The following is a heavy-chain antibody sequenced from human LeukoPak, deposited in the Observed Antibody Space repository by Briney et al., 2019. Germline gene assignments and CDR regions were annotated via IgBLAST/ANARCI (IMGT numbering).Heavy chain of an antibody. CDR1: GFTFDDYA. D-gene: IGHD5-24*01. CDR3: AKDIDGY. CDR2: ISWNSGSI. V-gene: IGHV3-9*01. Sequence: GGSLRLSCAASGFTFDDYAMHWVRQAPGKGLEWVSGISWNSGSIGYADSVKGRFTISRDNAENSLYLQMNSLRAEDTALYYCAKDIDGYWGQGTLVTVSS. J-gene: IGHJ4*02.